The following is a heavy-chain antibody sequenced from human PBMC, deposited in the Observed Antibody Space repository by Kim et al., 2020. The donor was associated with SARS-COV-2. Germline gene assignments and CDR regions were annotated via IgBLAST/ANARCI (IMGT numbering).Heavy chain of an antibody. Sequence: YADSVKGRFTISRDNANNSLHLQMNSLRAEDTAVYYCARGGSGYGSEFDYWGQGTLVTVSS. J-gene: IGHJ4*02. V-gene: IGHV3-11*03. D-gene: IGHD6-19*01. CDR3: ARGGSGYGSEFDY.